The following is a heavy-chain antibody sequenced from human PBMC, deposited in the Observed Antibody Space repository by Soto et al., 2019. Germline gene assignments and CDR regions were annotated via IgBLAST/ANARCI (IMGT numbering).Heavy chain of an antibody. D-gene: IGHD3-16*01. CDR1: GYTFTSYD. V-gene: IGHV1-8*01. CDR3: AGEGVRGMDV. CDR2: MNPNSANT. J-gene: IGHJ6*02. Sequence: QVQLVQSGAEVKKPGASVKVSCKASGYTFTSYDINWVRQATGQGLEWMGWMNPNSANTGYAQKCQGGVTMARNTSISTAYMALSSLRSEDTAVYYCAGEGVRGMDVWGQGTTVTVSS.